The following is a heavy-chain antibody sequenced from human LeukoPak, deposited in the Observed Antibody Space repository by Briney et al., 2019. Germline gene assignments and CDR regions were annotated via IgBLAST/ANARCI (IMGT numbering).Heavy chain of an antibody. CDR3: ARDTGWTIGGFDD. D-gene: IGHD3/OR15-3a*01. J-gene: IGHJ4*02. V-gene: IGHV3-30*04. CDR2: ISSDATNK. Sequence: GGSLRLSCAASGFTFKTYAMHWVRQAPGKGLEWLGVISSDATNKYYADSVKGRFTISRDNSKNTMYLQMNSLRAEDTAVYYCARDTGWTIGGFDDWGQGTLVTVSS. CDR1: GFTFKTYA.